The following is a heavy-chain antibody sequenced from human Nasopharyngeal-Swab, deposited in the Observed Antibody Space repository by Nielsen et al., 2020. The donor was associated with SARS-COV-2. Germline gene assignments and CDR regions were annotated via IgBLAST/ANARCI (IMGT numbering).Heavy chain of an antibody. CDR2: INWNGGST. CDR1: GFTFSSYP. CDR3: AREYYDGGFDP. V-gene: IGHV3-20*01. Sequence: GGSLRLSCAASGFTFSSYPMSWVRQSPGKGLEWVSGINWNGGSTGCADSVKGRFTISRDNAKNSLYLQMNSLRAEDTALYHCAREYYDGGFDPWGQGTLVTVSS. J-gene: IGHJ5*02. D-gene: IGHD3-3*01.